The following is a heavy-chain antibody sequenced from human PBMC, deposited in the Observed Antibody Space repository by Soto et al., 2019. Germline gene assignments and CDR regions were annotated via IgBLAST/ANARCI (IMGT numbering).Heavy chain of an antibody. D-gene: IGHD6-19*01. J-gene: IGHJ4*02. CDR3: ARDYSSGWFYFDY. V-gene: IGHV4-59*01. Sequence: SETLSLTCTVSGGSISSYYWSWIRQPPGKGLEWIGYIYYSGSTNYNPSLKSRVTISVDTSKNQFSLKLSSVTAADTAVYYCARDYSSGWFYFDYWGQGTLVTVSS. CDR2: IYYSGST. CDR1: GGSISSYY.